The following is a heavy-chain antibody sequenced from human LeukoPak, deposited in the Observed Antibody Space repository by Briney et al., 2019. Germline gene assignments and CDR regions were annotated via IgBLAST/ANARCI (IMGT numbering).Heavy chain of an antibody. CDR1: GFTFSTYS. J-gene: IGHJ1*01. Sequence: GGSLRHSCAASGFTFSTYSMNWVRQAPGKGLEWVSSISDSISYMYYADSVKGRFTISRYNAKNSLYLQMNSLRAEDTAVYYCARDPYSWSDDPLLYWGQGTLVTVSS. CDR2: ISDSISYM. V-gene: IGHV3-21*01. D-gene: IGHD1-1*01. CDR3: ARDPYSWSDDPLLY.